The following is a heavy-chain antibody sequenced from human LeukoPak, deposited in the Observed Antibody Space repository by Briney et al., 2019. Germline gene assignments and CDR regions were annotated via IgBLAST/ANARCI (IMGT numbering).Heavy chain of an antibody. CDR3: XXXXXXXXXXXXXEKYFDY. V-gene: IGHV3-66*01. CDR2: IYSGGST. CDR1: GFTVSSNY. J-gene: IGHJ4*02. Sequence: GGSLRLSCAASGFTVSSNYMSWVRQAPGKGLEWVSVIYSGGSTYYADSVKGRFTISRGNSNNTLYLQMNSLRAEDTAVYYCXXXXXXXXXXXXXEKYFDYWGQGTLVTVSS.